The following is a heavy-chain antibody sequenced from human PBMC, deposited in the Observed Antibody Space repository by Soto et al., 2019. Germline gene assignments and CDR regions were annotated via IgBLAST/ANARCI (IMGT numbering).Heavy chain of an antibody. CDR1: GFTFSSYA. D-gene: IGHD3-22*01. CDR3: ARDPKPSYDSSGYWGFDY. V-gene: IGHV3-30-3*01. CDR2: ISYDGGNK. J-gene: IGHJ4*02. Sequence: GGSLRLSCAASGFTFSSYAMHWVRQAPGKGLEWVAVISYDGGNKYYADSVKGRFTISRDNSKNTLYLQMNSLRAEDTAVYYCARDPKPSYDSSGYWGFDYWGQGTLVTVSS.